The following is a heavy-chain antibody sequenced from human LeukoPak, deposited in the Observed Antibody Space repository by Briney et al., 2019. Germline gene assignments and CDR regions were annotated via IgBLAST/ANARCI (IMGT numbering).Heavy chain of an antibody. Sequence: GGSLRLSCAASGFTFSNCWMTWVRQAPGKGLEWVANMKEDGGEINYVDSVKGRFTISRDNAKNSLYLHMNSLRVEDTAVYYCARDRGYSTFDNWGQGTLVTVSS. D-gene: IGHD4-23*01. CDR2: MKEDGGEI. J-gene: IGHJ5*02. CDR1: GFTFSNCW. V-gene: IGHV3-7*01. CDR3: ARDRGYSTFDN.